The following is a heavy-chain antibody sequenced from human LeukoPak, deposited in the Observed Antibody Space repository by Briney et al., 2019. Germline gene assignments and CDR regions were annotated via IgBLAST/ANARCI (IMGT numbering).Heavy chain of an antibody. J-gene: IGHJ4*02. V-gene: IGHV3-48*03. CDR3: VRGDRYFFDF. Sequence: GGSLRLSCAASGFTFSSYEMNWVRQAPGRGLEWVSYIGNTGRTIYYTDSVKGRFTISRDNAKNSLYLQMNSLRAEDTAIYYCVRGDRYFFDFWGQGTLVSVSS. CDR1: GFTFSSYE. CDR2: IGNTGRTI.